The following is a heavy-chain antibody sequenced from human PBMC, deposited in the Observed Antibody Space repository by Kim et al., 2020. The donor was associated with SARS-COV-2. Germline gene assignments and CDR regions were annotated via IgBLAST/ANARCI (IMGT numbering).Heavy chain of an antibody. J-gene: IGHJ3*01. Sequence: GGSLRLSCAASGFTFSSYSMNWVRQAPGKGLEWVSFISNSSSYIYYADSVKGRFTISRDNAKNSLYLQMNSLRAEDTAVYYCARDHRAGTPAGVGWGQGT. D-gene: IGHD2-2*01. CDR1: GFTFSSYS. V-gene: IGHV3-21*01. CDR2: ISNSSSYI. CDR3: ARDHRAGTPAGVG.